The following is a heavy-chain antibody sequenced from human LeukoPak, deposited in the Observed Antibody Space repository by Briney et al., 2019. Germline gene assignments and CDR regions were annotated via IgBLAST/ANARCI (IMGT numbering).Heavy chain of an antibody. CDR2: ISGSGGST. D-gene: IGHD3-22*01. Sequence: GGSLRLSCAASGFTFSSYAMSWVRQAPGKGLEWVSAISGSGGSTYYADSVKGRFTISRDNSKNMLYLQMNSLRAEDTAVYYCAKVVVVNSYYFDYWGQGTLVTVSS. J-gene: IGHJ4*02. CDR3: AKVVVVNSYYFDY. V-gene: IGHV3-23*01. CDR1: GFTFSSYA.